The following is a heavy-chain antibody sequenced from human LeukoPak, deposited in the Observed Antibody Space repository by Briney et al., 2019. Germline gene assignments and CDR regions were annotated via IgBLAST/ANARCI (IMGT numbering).Heavy chain of an antibody. CDR2: LSASGGAT. CDR3: AKGGQSSGWSFYYFDS. V-gene: IGHV3-23*01. Sequence: AGSLRLSCAASGFTFDNYRMSWVRQAPGKGLEWVSRLSASGGATFYADSVKGRFTISRDNSKNTLYLQMNSLRAEDTAVYYCAKGGQSSGWSFYYFDSWGQGTLVTVSS. J-gene: IGHJ4*02. CDR1: GFTFDNYR. D-gene: IGHD6-13*01.